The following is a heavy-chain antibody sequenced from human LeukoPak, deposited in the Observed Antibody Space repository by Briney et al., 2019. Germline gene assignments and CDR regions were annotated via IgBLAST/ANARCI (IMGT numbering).Heavy chain of an antibody. CDR1: GGSISSGSYY. CDR3: ARSGAAMVIAFFDY. Sequence: SQTLSVTCTVSGGSISSGSYYWSWIRQPAGKGLEWIGRIYTSGSTNYNPSLKSRVTISVDTSKNQFSLKLSSVTAADTAVYYCARSGAAMVIAFFDYWGQGTLITVSS. V-gene: IGHV4-61*02. CDR2: IYTSGST. D-gene: IGHD5-18*01. J-gene: IGHJ4*02.